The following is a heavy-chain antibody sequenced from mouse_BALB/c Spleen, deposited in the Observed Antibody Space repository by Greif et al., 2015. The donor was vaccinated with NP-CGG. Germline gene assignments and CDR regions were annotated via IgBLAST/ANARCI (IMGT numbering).Heavy chain of an antibody. D-gene: IGHD1-1*01. CDR1: GYTFSSYW. J-gene: IGHJ2*01. Sequence: QVQLQQSGAELMKPGASVKISCKATGYTFSSYWIEWVKQRPGHGLEWIGEILPGSGSTNYHEKFKGKATFTADTSSNTAYMQLSSLTSEDSAVYYCASNYDSRNYFDYWGQGTTLTVSS. CDR2: ILPGSGST. CDR3: ASNYDSRNYFDY. V-gene: IGHV1-9*01.